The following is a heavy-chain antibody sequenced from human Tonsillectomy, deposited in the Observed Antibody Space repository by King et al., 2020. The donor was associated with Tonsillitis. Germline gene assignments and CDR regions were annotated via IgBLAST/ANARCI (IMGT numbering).Heavy chain of an antibody. CDR3: ARGASTWYFDL. CDR1: GFTFSSYG. CDR2: IWYDGSHK. Sequence: VQLVESGGGVVQPGRSLRLSCAASGFTFSSYGMHWVRQAPGKGLEWVAVIWYDGSHKYYADSVKGRFTISRDNSKNTLYLQMNSLRAEDTAVYYCARGASTWYFDLWGRGTLVTVSS. D-gene: IGHD1-26*01. V-gene: IGHV3-33*01. J-gene: IGHJ2*01.